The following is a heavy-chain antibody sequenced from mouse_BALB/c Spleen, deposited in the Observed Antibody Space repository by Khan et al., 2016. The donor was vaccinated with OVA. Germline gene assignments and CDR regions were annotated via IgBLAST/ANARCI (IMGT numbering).Heavy chain of an antibody. CDR2: ISSDSNTI. Sequence: EVQLLETGGGLVQSGGSRKLSCAASGFTFTSYGMHWIRQAPEKGLEWVAYISSDSNTIYYADTVKGRFIISRDNPKNTLFLQMTSLRSGDTAMYFCATSYFYGYYFDYWGQGTTLTVSS. V-gene: IGHV5-17*02. J-gene: IGHJ2*01. CDR1: GFTFTSYG. D-gene: IGHD1-1*01. CDR3: ATSYFYGYYFDY.